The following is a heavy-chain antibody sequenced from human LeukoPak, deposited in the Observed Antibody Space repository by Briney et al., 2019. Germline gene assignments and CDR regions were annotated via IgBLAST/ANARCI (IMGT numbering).Heavy chain of an antibody. J-gene: IGHJ4*02. CDR2: MSHDGSNK. V-gene: IGHV3-30*18. D-gene: IGHD2-15*01. Sequence: PGRSLRLSCAASGFTVSWYGMHWVRQAPGKGLEWVAVMSHDGSNKCYADSLKGRFTISRDNSKNTLYLQMNSLRAEDTAVYYCAKESGVYCSGGSCYLDHWGQGTLVTVSS. CDR1: GFTVSWYG. CDR3: AKESGVYCSGGSCYLDH.